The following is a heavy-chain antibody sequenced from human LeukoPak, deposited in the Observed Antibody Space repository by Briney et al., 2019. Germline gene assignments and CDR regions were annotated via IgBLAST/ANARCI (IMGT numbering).Heavy chain of an antibody. CDR1: GFTLSSYG. Sequence: PGGSLRLSCGVSGFTLSSYGMHWVRQAPGKGLEWVAYIRYDGSNRHYADSVKGRFTISRDNSKNTLYLQMNSLRVEDTAVYYCAKGGRITMLRGVQRDHYFGYWGQGTLVTVSS. J-gene: IGHJ4*02. V-gene: IGHV3-30*02. D-gene: IGHD3-10*01. CDR3: AKGGRITMLRGVQRDHYFGY. CDR2: IRYDGSNR.